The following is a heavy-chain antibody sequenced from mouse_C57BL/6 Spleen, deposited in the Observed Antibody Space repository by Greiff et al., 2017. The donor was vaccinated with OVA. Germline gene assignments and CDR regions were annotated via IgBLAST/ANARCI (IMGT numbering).Heavy chain of an antibody. D-gene: IGHD2-3*01. CDR2: ISSGSSTI. J-gene: IGHJ4*01. CDR3: ARDGYEAMDY. Sequence: EVMLVESGGGLVKPGGSLKLSCAASGFTFSDYGMHWVRQAPEKGLEWVAYISSGSSTIYYADTVKGRFTISRDNAKNTLFLQMTSLRSEDTAMYYCARDGYEAMDYWGQGTSVTVSS. V-gene: IGHV5-17*01. CDR1: GFTFSDYG.